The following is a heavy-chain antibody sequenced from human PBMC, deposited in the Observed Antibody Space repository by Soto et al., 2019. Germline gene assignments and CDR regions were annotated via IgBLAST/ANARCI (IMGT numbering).Heavy chain of an antibody. V-gene: IGHV5-51*01. J-gene: IGHJ4*02. CDR2: IFPRDSDT. D-gene: IGHD6-13*01. CDR3: ARLQQQLVKD. CDR1: GYNYDTYW. Sequence: GESLKISCKGSGYNYDTYWIAWVRQMPGKGLEWMGIIFPRDSDTRYRPSFQGHVTISADKSISTAYLQWSSLKASDTAMYYCARLQQQLVKDWGQGTLVTVSS.